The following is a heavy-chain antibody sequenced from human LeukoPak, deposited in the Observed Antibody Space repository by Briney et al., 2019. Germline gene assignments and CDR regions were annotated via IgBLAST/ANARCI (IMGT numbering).Heavy chain of an antibody. V-gene: IGHV3-11*01. J-gene: IGHJ4*02. Sequence: GGSLRLSCAASGFTFSDYYMSWIRQAPGKGLEWVSYISSSCSTIYYADSVKGRFTISRDNAKNSLYLQMNSLRAEDTAVYYCARAPHYYDSSGYRFDYWGQGTLVTVSS. CDR1: GFTFSDYY. D-gene: IGHD3-22*01. CDR2: ISSSCSTI. CDR3: ARAPHYYDSSGYRFDY.